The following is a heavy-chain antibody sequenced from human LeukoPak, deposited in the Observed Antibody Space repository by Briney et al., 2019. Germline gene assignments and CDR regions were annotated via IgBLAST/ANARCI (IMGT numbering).Heavy chain of an antibody. D-gene: IGHD4-17*01. CDR1: GDSISSYY. CDR3: ARRYGDHNLYYFNY. CDR2: IYYTGST. V-gene: IGHV4-59*08. J-gene: IGHJ4*02. Sequence: SETLSVTCTVSGDSISSYYWSWIRQPPGKGLEWIGYIYYTGSTNYNPSLKSRVTMSVDTSKNQFSLKLSSVTAADTAVYYCARRYGDHNLYYFNYWGQGTLVTVSS.